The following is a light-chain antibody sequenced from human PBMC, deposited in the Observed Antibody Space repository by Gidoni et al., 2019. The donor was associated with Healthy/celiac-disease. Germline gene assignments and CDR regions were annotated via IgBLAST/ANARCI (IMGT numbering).Light chain of an antibody. V-gene: IGKV4-1*01. J-gene: IGKJ3*01. CDR2: WAS. Sequence: DIVMTQSPDSLAVSLGERATINCKSSQSVLYSSNNKNYLAWYQQKPGQPPKLLIYWASTRGSGVPDRFSGSGSGTDFTLTISSLQAEDVAVYYCQQYYSTPFTFGPGTKVDI. CDR1: QSVLYSSNNKNY. CDR3: QQYYSTPFT.